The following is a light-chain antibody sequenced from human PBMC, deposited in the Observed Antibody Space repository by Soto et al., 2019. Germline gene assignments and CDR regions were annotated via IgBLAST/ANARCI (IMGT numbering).Light chain of an antibody. CDR1: SSYVGAYKY. CDR2: EVT. V-gene: IGLV2-8*01. J-gene: IGLJ3*02. CDR3: TSYVGNNIWV. Sequence: QSALTQPPSASGSPGQSVTIACTGTSSYVGAYKYLSWYQQYPGKGPKLMIYEVTKRPSGVPDRFSGSKSGNTASLPDSGLQAEDEADYYCTSYVGNNIWVFGGGTKVTVL.